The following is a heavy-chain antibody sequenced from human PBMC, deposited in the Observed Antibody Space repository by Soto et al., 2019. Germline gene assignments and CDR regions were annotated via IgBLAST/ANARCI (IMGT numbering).Heavy chain of an antibody. J-gene: IGHJ4*02. CDR3: AAAPPRDGYNF. CDR1: GFTFTSSA. V-gene: IGHV1-58*01. Sequence: SVKVSCKASGFTFTSSAVQWVRQARGQRLEWIGWTVVGSGNTNYAQKFQERVTITRDMSTSTAYMELSSLRSEDTAVYYCAAAPPRDGYNFWGQGTLVTVSS. CDR2: TVVGSGNT. D-gene: IGHD5-12*01.